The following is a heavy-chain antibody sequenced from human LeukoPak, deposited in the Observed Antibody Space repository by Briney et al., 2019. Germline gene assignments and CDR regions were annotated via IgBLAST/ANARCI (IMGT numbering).Heavy chain of an antibody. CDR1: GFTFSNYW. V-gene: IGHV3-74*01. D-gene: IGHD6-19*01. J-gene: IGHJ6*02. CDR2: IDSDGVST. Sequence: TGGSLRLSCAASGFTFSNYWMHWVRQAPGKGLVWVSRIDSDGVSTIYADSVKGRFTISRDNSENTLHLQMNSLRAEDTAVYFRVREVAVSGTENGAFNVWGPGTTVTVSS. CDR3: VREVAVSGTENGAFNV.